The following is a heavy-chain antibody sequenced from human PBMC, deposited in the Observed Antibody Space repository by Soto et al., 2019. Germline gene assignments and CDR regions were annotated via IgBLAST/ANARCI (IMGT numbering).Heavy chain of an antibody. V-gene: IGHV4-59*08. CDR1: GGSISRYY. D-gene: IGHD2-8*02. CDR2: MHYSGNT. CDR3: ATSTGWPGFDF. J-gene: IGHJ4*02. Sequence: QVQLQESGPGLVKPSETLSLTCSVSGGSISRYYCSWVRQPPGKGLEWIGHMHYSGNTRYNPSLKSRATVSLDTSKNQFSLKLSSLTAADTAVYYCATSTGWPGFDFWGQGTLATVSS.